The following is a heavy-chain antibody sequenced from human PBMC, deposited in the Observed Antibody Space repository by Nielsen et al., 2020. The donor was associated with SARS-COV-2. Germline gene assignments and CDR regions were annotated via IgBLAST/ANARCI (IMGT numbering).Heavy chain of an antibody. CDR2: INPNSGGT. CDR3: ARDRTSSSWASYDY. V-gene: IGHV1-2*04. CDR1: GYTFTGYY. D-gene: IGHD6-13*01. Sequence: ASVKVSCKASGYTFTGYYTHWVRQAPGQGLEWMGWINPNSGGTNYAQKFQGWVTMTRDTSISTAYMELSRLRSDDTAVYYCARDRTSSSWASYDYWGQGTLGHRLL. J-gene: IGHJ4*02.